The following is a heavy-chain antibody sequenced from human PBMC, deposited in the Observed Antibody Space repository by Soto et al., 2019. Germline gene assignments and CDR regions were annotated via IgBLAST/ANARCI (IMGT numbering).Heavy chain of an antibody. V-gene: IGHV4-30-4*01. D-gene: IGHD6-19*01. Sequence: SETLSLTCTVSGGCISSGDYYWSWIRQPPGKGLEWIGYIYYSGSTYYNPSLKSRVTISVDTSKNQFSLKLSSVTAADTAVYYCARVAVAGTRVDYWGQGPLVTVSS. CDR1: GGCISSGDYY. CDR3: ARVAVAGTRVDY. CDR2: IYYSGST. J-gene: IGHJ4*02.